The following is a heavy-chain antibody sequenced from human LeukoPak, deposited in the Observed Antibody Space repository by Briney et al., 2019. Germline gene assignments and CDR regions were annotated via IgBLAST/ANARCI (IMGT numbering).Heavy chain of an antibody. Sequence: PGGSLRLSXAASGFTFSSYWMSWVRQAPGKGLEWVANIKQDGSEKYYVDSVKGRFTISRDNAKNSLYLQMNSLRAEDTAVYYCARVGVDYDFWSGYYPTYYFDYWGQGTLVTVSS. J-gene: IGHJ4*02. CDR1: GFTFSSYW. CDR2: IKQDGSEK. CDR3: ARVGVDYDFWSGYYPTYYFDY. D-gene: IGHD3-3*01. V-gene: IGHV3-7*01.